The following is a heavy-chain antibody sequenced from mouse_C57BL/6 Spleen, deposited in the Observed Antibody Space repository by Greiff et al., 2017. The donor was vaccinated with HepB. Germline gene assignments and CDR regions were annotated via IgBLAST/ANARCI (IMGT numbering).Heavy chain of an antibody. D-gene: IGHD2-13*01. J-gene: IGHJ3*01. CDR3: ARGGTVTAWFAY. CDR2: ISYDGRN. CDR1: GYSITSGYY. Sequence: ESGPGLVKPSQSLSLTCSVTGYSITSGYYWNWIRQFPGNKLEWMGYISYDGRNNYNPSLKNRISITRDTAKNQFFRKLNSVTTEDTATYYCARGGTVTAWFAYWGQGTLVTVSA. V-gene: IGHV3-6*01.